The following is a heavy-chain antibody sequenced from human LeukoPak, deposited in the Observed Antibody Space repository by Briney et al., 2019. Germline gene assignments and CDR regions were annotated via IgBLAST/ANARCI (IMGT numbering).Heavy chain of an antibody. CDR2: ISGSGGST. D-gene: IGHD1-7*01. Sequence: PGGFLRLSCAASGFTFSSYAMSWVRQAPGKGLEWVSAISGSGGSTYYADSVKGRFTISRDNSKNTLYLQMNSLRAEDTAVYYCAKDQDNWNSNDAFDIWGQGTMVTVSS. V-gene: IGHV3-23*01. J-gene: IGHJ3*02. CDR1: GFTFSSYA. CDR3: AKDQDNWNSNDAFDI.